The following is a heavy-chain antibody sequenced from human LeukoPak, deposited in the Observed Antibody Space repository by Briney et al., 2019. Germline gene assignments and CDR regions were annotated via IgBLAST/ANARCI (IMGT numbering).Heavy chain of an antibody. CDR2: VNTDGSST. D-gene: IGHD6-13*01. CDR3: ARDEVPGIAAAVY. J-gene: IGHJ4*02. V-gene: IGHV3-74*01. Sequence: GGSLRLSCAASGFTFSSHWMHWVRQAPGKGLVWVSRVNTDGSSTSYADSVKGRFTISRDNAKNTLYLQMNSLRAEDTAVYYCARDEVPGIAAAVYWGQGTLVTVSS. CDR1: GFTFSSHW.